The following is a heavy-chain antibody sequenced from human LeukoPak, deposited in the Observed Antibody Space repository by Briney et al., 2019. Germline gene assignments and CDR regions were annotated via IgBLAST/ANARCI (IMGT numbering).Heavy chain of an antibody. Sequence: ASVKVSCKASGYTFTSYDINWVRQATGQGLEWMGWMNPNSGNTNYAQKLQGRVTMTTDTSTSTAYMELRSLRSDDTAVYYCAREGSSWGFDYWGQGTLVTVSS. CDR1: GYTFTSYD. CDR2: MNPNSGNT. D-gene: IGHD6-6*01. CDR3: AREGSSWGFDY. J-gene: IGHJ4*02. V-gene: IGHV1-18*01.